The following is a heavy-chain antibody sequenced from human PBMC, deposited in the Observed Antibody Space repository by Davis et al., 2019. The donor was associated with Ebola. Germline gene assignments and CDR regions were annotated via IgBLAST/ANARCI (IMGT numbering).Heavy chain of an antibody. Sequence: SETLSLTCAVSGGSISSGCYSWSWIRQPPGKGLEWFGYIYHSASTYYYPSLKSRVTISVDRSKNQFSLKLSSVTAADTAVYYCARRRSYFDYWGQGTLVTVSS. CDR3: ARRRSYFDY. V-gene: IGHV4-30-2*02. CDR2: IYHSAST. CDR1: GGSISSGCYS. J-gene: IGHJ4*02.